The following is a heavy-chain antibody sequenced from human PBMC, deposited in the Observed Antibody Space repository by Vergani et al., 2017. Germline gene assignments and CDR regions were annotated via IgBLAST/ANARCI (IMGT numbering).Heavy chain of an antibody. Sequence: VQLVESGGGLVKPGGSLRLSCAASGFTFSSYSMNWVRQAPGKGLEWVAVTWYDGNNKQYADSVKGRFTISRDNSKSTLYLQMNSLRTEDTAVYYCATKSCGTPGCQIGYFREWGQGTLVTVSS. CDR3: ATKSCGTPGCQIGYFRE. V-gene: IGHV3-33*08. CDR1: GFTFSSYS. D-gene: IGHD1-1*01. CDR2: TWYDGNNK. J-gene: IGHJ1*01.